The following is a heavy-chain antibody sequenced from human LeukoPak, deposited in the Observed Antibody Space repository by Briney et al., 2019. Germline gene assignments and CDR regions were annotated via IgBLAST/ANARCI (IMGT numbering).Heavy chain of an antibody. D-gene: IGHD6-6*01. V-gene: IGHV5-51*01. J-gene: IGHJ6*03. CDR2: IYPGDSDT. CDR3: ARQGSSFVYYMDV. CDR1: GYSFTSYW. Sequence: TTGESLKISCKGSGYSFTSYWIGWVRQMPGKGLEWMGIIYPGDSDTRYSPSFQGRVTISADKSISTAYLQWSSLKASDTAMYYCARQGSSFVYYMDVWGKGTTVTVSS.